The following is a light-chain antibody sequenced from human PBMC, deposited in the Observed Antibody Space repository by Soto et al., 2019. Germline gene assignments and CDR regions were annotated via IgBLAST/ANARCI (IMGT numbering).Light chain of an antibody. CDR1: QSIGLA. CDR2: DAS. J-gene: IGKJ1*01. V-gene: IGKV3-11*01. Sequence: EIVLTQSQATLSLSPGERATLSCRPSQSIGLAIAWYQHKPGQAPRLLSFDASQRATGIPARFRGSGSGTDFTLSTSSLEPEDFAVYYCQQRTDRPPWTFGQGTKVDIK. CDR3: QQRTDRPPWT.